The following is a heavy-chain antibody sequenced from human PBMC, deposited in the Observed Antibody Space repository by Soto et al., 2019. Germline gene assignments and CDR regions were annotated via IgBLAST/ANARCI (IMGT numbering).Heavy chain of an antibody. J-gene: IGHJ4*02. Sequence: QLQLQASGSGLVKPSQTLSLTCAVSAGSISSAGYSWSWIRQPPGKGLEWIGYVYHSGNPYYNPSLKGRVTIPLDRSKNQFSLELGSVTAADTVVYYFARLALVTRIFDYWGQGTLGTVS. CDR3: ARLALVTRIFDY. CDR1: AGSISSAGYS. D-gene: IGHD2-21*02. V-gene: IGHV4-30-2*01. CDR2: VYHSGNP.